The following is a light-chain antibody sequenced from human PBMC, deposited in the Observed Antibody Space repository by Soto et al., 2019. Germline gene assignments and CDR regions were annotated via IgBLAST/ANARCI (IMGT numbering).Light chain of an antibody. CDR3: LKYGRSPGWT. CDR1: QSVSSDF. Sequence: ETLMTQSPGTLSLSPGGRATLSCXASQSVSSDFLAWYQQKPGQAPRLLIYAASSRASGIPDRFSGSGSETEFTLTISRLEPEDFAVYYCLKYGRSPGWTFGQGTKVDIK. V-gene: IGKV3-20*01. CDR2: AAS. J-gene: IGKJ1*01.